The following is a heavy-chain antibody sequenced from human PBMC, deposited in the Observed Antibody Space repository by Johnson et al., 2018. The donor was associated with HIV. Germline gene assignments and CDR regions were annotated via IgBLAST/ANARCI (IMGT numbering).Heavy chain of an antibody. D-gene: IGHD6-25*01. CDR1: GFTFSSYD. V-gene: IGHV3-13*01. Sequence: VQLVESGGGLVQPGGSLRLSCAASGFTFSSYDMHWVRQATGKGLEWVSAIGTAGDTYYPGSVKGRFTISRENAKNSLYLQMNSLRGEDTTVYYCARAPPGGAFDIWGQGTMVTVSS. CDR2: IGTAGDT. CDR3: ARAPPGGAFDI. J-gene: IGHJ3*02.